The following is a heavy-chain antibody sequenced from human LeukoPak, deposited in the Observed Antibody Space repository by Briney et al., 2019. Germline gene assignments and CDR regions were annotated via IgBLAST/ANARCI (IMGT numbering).Heavy chain of an antibody. CDR3: ARHGLAAMADNWFDP. V-gene: IGHV5-51*01. D-gene: IGHD5-18*01. Sequence: GESLKISCKGSGYSFTSYWIGWVRQMPGKGLEWMGIIYPGDSDTRYSPSFQGHVTISADKSISTAYLQWSSLKASDTAMYYCARHGLAAMADNWFDPWGQGTLVTVSS. CDR2: IYPGDSDT. CDR1: GYSFTSYW. J-gene: IGHJ5*02.